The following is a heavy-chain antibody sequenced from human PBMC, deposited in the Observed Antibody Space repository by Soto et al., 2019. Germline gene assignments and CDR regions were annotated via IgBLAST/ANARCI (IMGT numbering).Heavy chain of an antibody. CDR2: IKRKTDVGTR. V-gene: IGHV3-15*01. J-gene: IGHJ5*02. CDR3: TTDVILVVVAAKGGNLFDA. CDR1: GFTFSNAW. Sequence: GGSVRLSCAASGFTFSNAWMSWVRQAAGKGLEWVGRIKRKTDVGTRDYAAPVKGRFTISRDDSKNTLYLQMNSLKTEDTAVYYCTTDVILVVVAAKGGNLFDAWGQGTLVTVSS. D-gene: IGHD2-15*01.